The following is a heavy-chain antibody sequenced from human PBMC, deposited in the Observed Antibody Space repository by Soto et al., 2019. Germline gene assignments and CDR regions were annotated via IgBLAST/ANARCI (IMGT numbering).Heavy chain of an antibody. Sequence: QVQLVESGGGVVQPGRSLRLSCAASGFTFSSYGMHWVRQAPGKGLEWVAVISYDGSNKYYADSVKGRFTISRDNSKNTLYLQMNSLRAEDTAVYYCAKSMSLVGLELLFDCWGQGTLVTVSS. V-gene: IGHV3-30*18. J-gene: IGHJ4*02. CDR3: AKSMSLVGLELLFDC. CDR1: GFTFSSYG. D-gene: IGHD1-7*01. CDR2: ISYDGSNK.